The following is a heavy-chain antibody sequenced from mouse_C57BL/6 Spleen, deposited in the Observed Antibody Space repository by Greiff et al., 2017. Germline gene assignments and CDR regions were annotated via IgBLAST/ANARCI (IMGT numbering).Heavy chain of an antibody. CDR1: GSAFTYYL. V-gene: IGHV1-54*01. Sequence: VKLQQPGAEPVRSGTSAKVSAKASGSAFTYYLIEWVKQRPGQGLEQIGVISPGSGGTNYNEKFKGKATLTADKSSSTAYMQLSSLTSEDSAVYFCARSHYCGSSLNYFDCWGPGTTLTVS. CDR3: ARSHYCGSSLNYFDC. CDR2: ISPGSGGT. J-gene: IGHJ2*01. D-gene: IGHD1-1*01.